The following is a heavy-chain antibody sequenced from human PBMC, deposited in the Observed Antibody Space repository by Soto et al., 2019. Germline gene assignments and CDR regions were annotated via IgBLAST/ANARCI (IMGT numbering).Heavy chain of an antibody. J-gene: IGHJ4*02. D-gene: IGHD1-26*01. CDR2: ISSSSSYT. CDR3: ARMIVGATYYFDY. CDR1: GFTFSDYY. Sequence: PWGSLRLSCAASGFTFSDYYMSWIRQAPGKGLEWVSYISSSSSYTNYADSVKGRFTISRDNAKNSLYLQMNSLRAEDTAVYYCARMIVGATYYFDYWGQGTLVTVSS. V-gene: IGHV3-11*06.